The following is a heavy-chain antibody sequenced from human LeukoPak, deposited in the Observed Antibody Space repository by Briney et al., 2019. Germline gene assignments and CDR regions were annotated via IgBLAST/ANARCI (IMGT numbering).Heavy chain of an antibody. CDR1: GFTFRSYW. D-gene: IGHD3-10*01. CDR3: TRERAGGFDY. J-gene: IGHJ4*02. V-gene: IGHV3-7*01. Sequence: GGSLRLSCAASGFTFRSYWMSWVRQAPGKGLEWVASIKQDGSEKSYVDSVKGRFTISRDNAKNSLYLQMNSLRAEDTAVYYCTRERAGGFDYWGQGTLVTVSS. CDR2: IKQDGSEK.